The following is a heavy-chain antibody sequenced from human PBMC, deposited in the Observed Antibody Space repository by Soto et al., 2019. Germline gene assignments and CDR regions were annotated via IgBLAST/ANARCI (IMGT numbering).Heavy chain of an antibody. D-gene: IGHD6-6*01. CDR2: IYESGMT. V-gene: IGHV4-4*02. J-gene: IGHJ6*03. CDR1: SGSISRSNW. CDR3: AGGGWHGLEYYKDV. Sequence: QVQLQESGPGLVKPSGTLSLTCAVFSGSISRSNWWSWVRQPPGKGLEWIGEIYESGMTNYNPSLESRVTISVDRSKNQFSLNLISMTAADTAVYYCAGGGWHGLEYYKDVWGKGTTVTVSS.